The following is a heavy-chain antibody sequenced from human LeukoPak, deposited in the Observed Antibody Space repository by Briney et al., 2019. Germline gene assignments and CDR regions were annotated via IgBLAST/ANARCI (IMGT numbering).Heavy chain of an antibody. CDR1: GGSISSSPYY. CDR2: IYYSGTT. J-gene: IGHJ5*02. CDR3: AKGAGGFSYYNWFDP. D-gene: IGHD5-18*01. Sequence: SGTLSLTCTVSGGSISSSPYYWGWIRQPPWKGLEWIGSIYYSGTTHYSPSLESRVTISVDTSKNQFSLKLASVTAADTAIYYCAKGAGGFSYYNWFDPWGQGTLVTVSS. V-gene: IGHV4-39*07.